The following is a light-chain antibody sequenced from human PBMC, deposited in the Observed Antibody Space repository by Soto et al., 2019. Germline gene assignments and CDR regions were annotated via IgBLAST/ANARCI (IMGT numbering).Light chain of an antibody. J-gene: IGKJ5*01. Sequence: EIVLTQSPASLSLSPGERATLSCRASQSVDGYLVWYQQKPGQAPRLLIFGASNRATGIPARFSGSGSGTDFTLTTNSLEPDDFAVYYCQQRDSWPITFGQGTRLEIK. CDR1: QSVDGY. CDR2: GAS. CDR3: QQRDSWPIT. V-gene: IGKV3-11*01.